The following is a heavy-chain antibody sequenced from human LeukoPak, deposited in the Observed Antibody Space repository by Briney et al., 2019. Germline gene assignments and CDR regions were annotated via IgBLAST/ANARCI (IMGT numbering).Heavy chain of an antibody. CDR1: GFTFSSYS. V-gene: IGHV3-21*01. CDR3: ARDYSTVTTFFDY. Sequence: GGSLRLSCAASGFTFSSYSMNWVRQAPGKGLEWVSSISSTSSSYIYYADSVKGRFTISRGNARNSVYLQMNSLRAEDTAVYYCARDYSTVTTFFDYWGQGTLVTVSS. D-gene: IGHD4-17*01. CDR2: ISSTSSSYI. J-gene: IGHJ4*02.